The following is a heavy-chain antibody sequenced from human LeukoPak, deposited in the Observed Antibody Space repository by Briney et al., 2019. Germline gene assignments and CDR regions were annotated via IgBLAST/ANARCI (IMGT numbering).Heavy chain of an antibody. CDR1: GFTFSSYA. D-gene: IGHD4-23*01. Sequence: GGSLRLSCAASGFTFSSYAMSWVRQAPGKGLEWVSAISGSGGSTYYADSVKGRFTISRDNSKNTLYLQMNSLRAEDTAVYYCAEAVYYGGNLRYFDYWGQGTLVTVSS. CDR3: AEAVYYGGNLRYFDY. V-gene: IGHV3-23*01. J-gene: IGHJ4*02. CDR2: ISGSGGST.